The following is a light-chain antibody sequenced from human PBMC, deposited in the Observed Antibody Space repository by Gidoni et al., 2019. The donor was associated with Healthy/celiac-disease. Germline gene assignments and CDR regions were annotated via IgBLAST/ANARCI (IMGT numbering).Light chain of an antibody. CDR3: QQYNSYSRT. CDR2: KAS. Sequence: DIQMTQSPSTLSASVGDRVTITCRASQSISNWLAWYQQKPGKAPKFLIYKASNLESGVPSRFRGRGSGTEFTLTISSLQPDDFATYYCQQYNSYSRTFGQGTKVEIK. V-gene: IGKV1-5*03. CDR1: QSISNW. J-gene: IGKJ1*01.